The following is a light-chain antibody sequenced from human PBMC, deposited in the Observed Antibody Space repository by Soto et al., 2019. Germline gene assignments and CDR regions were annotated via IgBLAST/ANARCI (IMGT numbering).Light chain of an antibody. Sequence: QAVVTQPPSVSGAPGQRVTISCTGSSPTIGRGFDVPWYQQLPGTAPKLLIYGDTNRPSGVPDRFSGSKSGTSASLVITGLQAEDEADYYCQSYDTALSVYVVFGGGTKLTVL. CDR2: GDT. J-gene: IGLJ2*01. V-gene: IGLV1-40*01. CDR1: SPTIGRGFD. CDR3: QSYDTALSVYVV.